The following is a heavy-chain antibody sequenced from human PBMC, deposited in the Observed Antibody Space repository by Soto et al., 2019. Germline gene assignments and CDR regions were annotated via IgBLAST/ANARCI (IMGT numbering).Heavy chain of an antibody. CDR1: GLSLTTTGVG. D-gene: IGHD6-6*01. CDR3: ALGIAARPFDS. CDR2: IYWDDDE. Sequence: QISSKESGPALVKPTQTLTLTCSFSGLSLTTTGVGVGWIRQPPGKALEWLALIYWDDDERYNPSLKNRLTITKDTSKNLVVLTMTNVDPVDTATYYCALGIAARPFDSRGQGTLVTVSS. J-gene: IGHJ4*02. V-gene: IGHV2-5*02.